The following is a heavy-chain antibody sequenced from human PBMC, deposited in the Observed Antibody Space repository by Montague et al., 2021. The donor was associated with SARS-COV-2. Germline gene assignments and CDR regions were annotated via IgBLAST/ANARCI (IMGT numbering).Heavy chain of an antibody. Sequence: SLRLSCAASGFTFSSYAMHWVRQAPGKGLEWVAVISYDGSNKYYADSVKGRFTISRDNSKNTLYLQMNSLRAEDTAVYYCARDKGLKRMTGTHGFGYYYGMDVWGQGTTVTVSS. CDR3: ARDKGLKRMTGTHGFGYYYGMDV. V-gene: IGHV3-30-3*01. CDR1: GFTFSSYA. J-gene: IGHJ6*02. CDR2: ISYDGSNK. D-gene: IGHD1-7*01.